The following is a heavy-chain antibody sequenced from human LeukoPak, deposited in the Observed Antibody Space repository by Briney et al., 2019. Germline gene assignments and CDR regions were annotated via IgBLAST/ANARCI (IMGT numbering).Heavy chain of an antibody. Sequence: PGGCLRLSCAASGFTFDDYGMSWVRQAPGKGLEWVSGINWNGGSTGYADSVKGRFTISRDNAKNSLYLQMNSLRAEDTALYYCARVGVFLGVRGVIPFYGMDVWGQGTTVSVSS. CDR3: ARVGVFLGVRGVIPFYGMDV. V-gene: IGHV3-20*04. CDR1: GFTFDDYG. J-gene: IGHJ6*02. D-gene: IGHD3-10*01. CDR2: INWNGGST.